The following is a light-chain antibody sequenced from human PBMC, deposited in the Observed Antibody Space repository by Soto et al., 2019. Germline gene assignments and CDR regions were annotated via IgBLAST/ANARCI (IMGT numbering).Light chain of an antibody. V-gene: IGLV2-14*01. J-gene: IGLJ1*01. CDR2: DVS. CDR1: SSDVGGYNY. Sequence: QSALTQPASVSGSPGQSITISCTGTSSDVGGYNYVSWYQQHPGKAPKLMIYDVSNRPSGVSNRFSASKSGNTASLTISGLQAEDEADYYCSSCTSSSTPYVFGTGTQLTVL. CDR3: SSCTSSSTPYV.